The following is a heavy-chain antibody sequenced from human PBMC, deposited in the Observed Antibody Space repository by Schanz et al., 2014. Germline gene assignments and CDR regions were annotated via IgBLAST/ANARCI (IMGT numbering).Heavy chain of an antibody. Sequence: EVQLVESGGGLIQPGGSLRLSCAVSGFTVNTNYMSWVRQAPGKGLEWISSMYINSGSTQYADSVKGRFIISRDSSKNTLFLQMNSLRAEDTAVYYCARDPNSVNEIDYWGQGTLVTVSS. D-gene: IGHD5-12*01. V-gene: IGHV3-53*01. CDR1: GFTVNTNY. CDR3: ARDPNSVNEIDY. CDR2: MYINSGST. J-gene: IGHJ4*02.